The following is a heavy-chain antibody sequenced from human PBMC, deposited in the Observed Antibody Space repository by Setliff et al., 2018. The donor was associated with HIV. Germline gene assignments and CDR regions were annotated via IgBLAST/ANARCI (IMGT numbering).Heavy chain of an antibody. V-gene: IGHV1-46*01. CDR2: INPSGGTT. CDR3: ARNSGLVEAGYPVNRFDP. CDR1: GYTFTRYY. Sequence: GASVKVSCKASGYTFTRYYMHWVRQAPGQGLEWMGIINPSGGTTSYAQKFQGRVTMTRDTSTSTVYMELSSLRSEDTAVYYCARNSGLVEAGYPVNRFDPWGQGTLVTVSS. J-gene: IGHJ5*02. D-gene: IGHD6-19*01.